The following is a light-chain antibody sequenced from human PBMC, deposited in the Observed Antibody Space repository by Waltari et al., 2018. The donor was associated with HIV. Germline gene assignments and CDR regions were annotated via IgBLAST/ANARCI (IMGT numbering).Light chain of an antibody. CDR2: DVS. Sequence: QSALTQPASMSGSPGQSIPISCTGTSSDVGGYNSVSWYQQHPGKAPKLMIYDVSNRPSGVSNRFSGSKSGNTASLTISGLQAEDEADYYCSSYTSSSIVVFGGGTKLTVL. V-gene: IGLV2-14*03. CDR1: SSDVGGYNS. J-gene: IGLJ2*01. CDR3: SSYTSSSIVV.